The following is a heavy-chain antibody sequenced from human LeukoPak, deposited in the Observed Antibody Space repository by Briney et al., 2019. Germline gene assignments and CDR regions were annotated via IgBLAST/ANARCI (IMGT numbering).Heavy chain of an antibody. CDR3: ARGGPQSRGAFDI. Sequence: PGRSLRLSCAASGFTFDDYAMHWVRQAPGKGLEWVSSISSSSSYIYYADSVKGRFTISRDNAKNSLYLQMNSLRAEDTAVYYCARGGPQSRGAFDIWGQGTMVTVSS. V-gene: IGHV3-21*01. D-gene: IGHD5-24*01. CDR2: ISSSSSYI. J-gene: IGHJ3*02. CDR1: GFTFDDYA.